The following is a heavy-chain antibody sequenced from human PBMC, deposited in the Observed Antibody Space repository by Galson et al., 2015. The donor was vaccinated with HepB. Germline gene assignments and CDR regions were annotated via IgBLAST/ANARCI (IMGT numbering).Heavy chain of an antibody. D-gene: IGHD1-1*01. J-gene: IGHJ4*02. CDR3: ARRGTSRCFDY. Sequence: SLRLSSAASGFTFSDYYMSWIRRAPGKGLEWVSYISGSGNTISYADSVKGRFTISRDNAQNSLYLQINSLRAEDTAVYYCARRGTSRCFDYWGQGTLITVFS. V-gene: IGHV3-11*01. CDR2: ISGSGNTI. CDR1: GFTFSDYY.